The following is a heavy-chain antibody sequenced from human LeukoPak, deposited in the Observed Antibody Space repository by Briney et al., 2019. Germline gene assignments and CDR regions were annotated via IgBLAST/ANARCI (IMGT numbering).Heavy chain of an antibody. Sequence: GGSLRLSCAASGFSFSTYGFHWVRQAPGKGLEWVALTSFDGSNKYYADSVKGRFTISRDNSKNTLYLQMNSLRAEDTAVYYCARGGFWSGGIAVAGKDYWGQGTLVTVSS. J-gene: IGHJ4*02. V-gene: IGHV3-30*03. CDR2: TSFDGSNK. CDR1: GFSFSTYG. CDR3: ARGGFWSGGIAVAGKDY. D-gene: IGHD6-19*01.